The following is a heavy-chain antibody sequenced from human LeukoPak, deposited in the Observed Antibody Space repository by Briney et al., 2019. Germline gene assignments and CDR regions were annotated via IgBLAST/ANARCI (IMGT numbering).Heavy chain of an antibody. Sequence: GGSLRLSCAASGVSFSSYGTHCVCHAPREGLGWVAVISDDGSNKYYADSVKGRFTISRENTKNTLYLQMNSLRAEDTAVYYCAKDRGSSTSWPYYYYYGMDVWGKGTTVTVSS. CDR3: AKDRGSSTSWPYYYYYGMDV. CDR2: ISDDGSNK. J-gene: IGHJ6*04. CDR1: GVSFSSYG. V-gene: IGHV3-30*18. D-gene: IGHD2-2*01.